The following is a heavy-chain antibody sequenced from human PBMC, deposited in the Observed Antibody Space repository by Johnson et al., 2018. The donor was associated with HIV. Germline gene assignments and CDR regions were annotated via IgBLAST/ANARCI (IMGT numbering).Heavy chain of an antibody. CDR2: ISGSGGST. D-gene: IGHD2-15*01. J-gene: IGHJ3*02. CDR1: GFTFSSYA. V-gene: IGHV3-23*04. Sequence: VQLVESGGGVVQPGRSLRLSCAASGFTFSSYAMHWVRQAPGKGLEWVSAISGSGGSTYYADSVKGRFTISRDNSKNTLYLQMNSLRAEDTAVYYCAKHGGSSDGPNDAFDIWGQGTMVTVSS. CDR3: AKHGGSSDGPNDAFDI.